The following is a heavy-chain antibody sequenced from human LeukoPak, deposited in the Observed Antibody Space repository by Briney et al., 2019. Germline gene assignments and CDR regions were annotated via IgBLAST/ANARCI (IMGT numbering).Heavy chain of an antibody. Sequence: GRSLRLSCAASGFTFDDYAMHWVRQAPGKGLEWVSAIGTAGDPYYPGSVKGRFTISRENAKNSLYLQMNSLRAGDTAVYYCARGPAATRSNWYFDLWGRGTLVTVSS. CDR3: ARGPAATRSNWYFDL. J-gene: IGHJ2*01. V-gene: IGHV3-13*05. D-gene: IGHD2-15*01. CDR2: IGTAGDP. CDR1: GFTFDDYA.